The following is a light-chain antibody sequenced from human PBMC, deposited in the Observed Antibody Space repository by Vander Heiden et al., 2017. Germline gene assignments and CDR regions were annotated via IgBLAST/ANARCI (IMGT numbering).Light chain of an antibody. J-gene: IGKJ1*01. CDR2: EAS. CDR3: QQDNSYSGT. V-gene: IGKV1-5*01. CDR1: QSSSSW. Sequence: DIQMTQSPSTLSASVGDRVTITCRASQSSSSWLAWYQQKPGKAPKLLIYEASSLESGVPSRFSGSGAGTEFTLTISILQPDDFATYYCQQDNSYSGTFGQGTKVEIK.